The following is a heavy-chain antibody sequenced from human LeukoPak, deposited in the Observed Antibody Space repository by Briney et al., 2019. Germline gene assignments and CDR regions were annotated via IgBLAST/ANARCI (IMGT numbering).Heavy chain of an antibody. Sequence: SETLSLTCAVYGGSFSGYYWSWIRQPPGKGLEWIGEINHSGSTNYNPSLKSRVTISVDTSKNQFSLKLSSVTAADTAVYYCARSETTVTLDYWGQGTLVTVSS. J-gene: IGHJ4*02. CDR2: INHSGST. V-gene: IGHV4-34*01. CDR3: ARSETTVTLDY. D-gene: IGHD4-11*01. CDR1: GGSFSGYY.